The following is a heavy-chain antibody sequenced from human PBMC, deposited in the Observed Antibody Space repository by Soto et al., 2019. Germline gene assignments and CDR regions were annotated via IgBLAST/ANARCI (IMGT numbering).Heavy chain of an antibody. V-gene: IGHV3-30*18. CDR2: ISYDGSNK. CDR1: GFTFSSYG. Sequence: QVQLVESGGGGVQPGRSLRLSCAASGFTFSSYGMHWVRQAPGKGLEWVAVISYDGSNKYYADSVKGRFTISRDNSKKTLYPQMNSLRAEDTAVYYCAKDGPGNVDTAIVRAFDYWGQGTMVTVSS. J-gene: IGHJ4*02. CDR3: AKDGPGNVDTAIVRAFDY. D-gene: IGHD5-18*01.